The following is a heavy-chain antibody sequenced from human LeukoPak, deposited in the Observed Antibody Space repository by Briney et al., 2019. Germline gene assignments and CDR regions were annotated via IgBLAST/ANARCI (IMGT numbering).Heavy chain of an antibody. J-gene: IGHJ6*02. Sequence: SQTLSLTCALSGDSVSSNSAAWNWIRQSPSRGLEWLGRTYYRSKWYNDYAVSVKSRITINPDTSKNQFSLQLNSVTPEDTAVYYCARDVTYYDILTGYYTWYYYGMDVWGQGTTVTVSS. CDR3: ARDVTYYDILTGYYTWYYYGMDV. V-gene: IGHV6-1*01. CDR1: GDSVSSNSAA. D-gene: IGHD3-9*01. CDR2: TYYRSKWYN.